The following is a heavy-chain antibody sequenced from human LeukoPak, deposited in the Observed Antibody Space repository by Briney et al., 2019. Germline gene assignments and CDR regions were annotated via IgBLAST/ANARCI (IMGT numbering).Heavy chain of an antibody. D-gene: IGHD5-18*01. CDR1: RFTFSTYW. Sequence: GGPLRLSCAASRFTFSTYWVNWIRQAPGKGLERVPHIKQDGRAQFYVDSVKGGFTISRDNAKTSLYLQMNSLRAEDTAVYYCVRGWADTVMSRMDSWGQGTLVTVSS. CDR3: VRGWADTVMSRMDS. V-gene: IGHV3-7*01. CDR2: IKQDGRAQ. J-gene: IGHJ4*02.